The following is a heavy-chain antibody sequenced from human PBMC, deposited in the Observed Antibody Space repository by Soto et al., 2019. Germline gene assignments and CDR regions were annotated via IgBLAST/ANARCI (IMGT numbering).Heavy chain of an antibody. Sequence: EVQLLESGGGLVQPGGSLRLSCAASGFTFSSYAMSWVRQAPGKGLEWVSAISGSGGSTYYADSVKGRFTISRDNSKITLYLQMNSLRAEDTAVYYCAKASTADYYYYMDVWGKGTTVTVSS. J-gene: IGHJ6*03. CDR3: AKASTADYYYYMDV. CDR1: GFTFSSYA. CDR2: ISGSGGST. V-gene: IGHV3-23*01.